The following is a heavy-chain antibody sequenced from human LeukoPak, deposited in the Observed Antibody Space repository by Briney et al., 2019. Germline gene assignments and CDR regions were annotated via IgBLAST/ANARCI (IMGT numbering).Heavy chain of an antibody. CDR1: GGTFSSYA. CDR2: IIPILGIA. J-gene: IGHJ6*02. D-gene: IGHD4-17*01. CDR3: ARPVTPLYYYYGMDV. V-gene: IGHV1-69*04. Sequence: SVKVSCKASGGTFSSYAISWVRQAPGQRLEWMGRIIPILGIANYAQKFQGRVTITADKSTSTAYMELSSLRSEDTAVYYCARPVTPLYYYYGMDVWGQGTTVTVSS.